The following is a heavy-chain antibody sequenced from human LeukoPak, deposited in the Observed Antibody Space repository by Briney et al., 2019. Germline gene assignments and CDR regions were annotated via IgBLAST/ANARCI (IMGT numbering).Heavy chain of an antibody. CDR1: GYTFTGYY. Sequence: ASVKVSCKASGYTFTGYYMHWVRQAPGQGLEWMGWINPNSGATNYAQKFQGRVTMTGDTSISTAYMELSRLRSDDTAVYYCARTLSVEMSTVGSYYFDYWGQGTLVTVSS. CDR2: INPNSGAT. CDR3: ARTLSVEMSTVGSYYFDY. D-gene: IGHD5-24*01. V-gene: IGHV1-2*02. J-gene: IGHJ4*02.